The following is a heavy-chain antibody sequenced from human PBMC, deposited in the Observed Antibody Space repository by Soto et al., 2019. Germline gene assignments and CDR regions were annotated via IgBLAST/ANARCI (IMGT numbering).Heavy chain of an antibody. V-gene: IGHV4-30-4*01. J-gene: IGHJ6*02. CDR3: ARVIGYSGYQDV. CDR1: GGSISSGDYY. Sequence: PSETLSLTCTVSGGSISSGDYYWSWIRQPPGKGLEWIGYIYYSGSTYYNPSLKSRVTISVDTSKNQFSLKLSSVTAADTAVYYCARVIGYSGYQDVWGQGTTLTVSS. D-gene: IGHD5-12*01. CDR2: IYYSGST.